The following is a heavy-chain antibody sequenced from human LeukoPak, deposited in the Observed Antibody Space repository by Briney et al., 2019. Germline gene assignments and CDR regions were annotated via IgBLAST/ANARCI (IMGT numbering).Heavy chain of an antibody. D-gene: IGHD2-15*01. J-gene: IGHJ4*02. CDR1: GYTFIDYY. CDR2: ITPNSGGT. CDR3: VRKSATRRTSEFDY. Sequence: ASVTISFMASGYTFIDYYIHWVRPAPGQGLEWMGWITPNSGGTKYAQRFQGRVTMTRDTSISTAYMDLSSLGSDDTAVFYCVRKSATRRTSEFDYWGQGTPVTVSS. V-gene: IGHV1-2*02.